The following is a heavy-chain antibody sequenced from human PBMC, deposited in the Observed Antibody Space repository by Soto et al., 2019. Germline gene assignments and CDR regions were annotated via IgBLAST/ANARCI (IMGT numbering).Heavy chain of an antibody. CDR2: ISYDGSNK. CDR1: GFTFSSYA. D-gene: IGHD6-13*01. J-gene: IGHJ6*02. V-gene: IGHV3-30-3*01. CDR3: ARGTNLADYGMDV. Sequence: QVQLVESGGGVVQPGRSLRLSCAASGFTFSSYAMHWVRQAPGKGLEWVAVISYDGSNKYYADSVKGRFTISRDNSKNTLYLQMNSLRAEDTAVYYCARGTNLADYGMDVWGQGTTVTVSS.